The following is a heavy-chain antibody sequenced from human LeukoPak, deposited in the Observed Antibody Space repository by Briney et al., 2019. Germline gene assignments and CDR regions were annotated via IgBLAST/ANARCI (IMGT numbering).Heavy chain of an antibody. Sequence: ASVKVSCTASGYNFISYYMHWVRQAPGQGLEWMGIINPSGGRTSYAQKLRDTVTMTRDTSTSTVYMELSSLKSEDTAVYYCAREDVVLVDAVRYYYYGMDVWGQGTTVTVSS. CDR2: INPSGGRT. V-gene: IGHV1-46*01. CDR1: GYNFISYY. J-gene: IGHJ6*02. CDR3: AREDVVLVDAVRYYYYGMDV. D-gene: IGHD2-8*01.